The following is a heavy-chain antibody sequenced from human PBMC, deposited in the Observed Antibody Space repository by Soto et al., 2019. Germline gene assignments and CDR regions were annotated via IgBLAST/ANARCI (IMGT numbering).Heavy chain of an antibody. Sequence: QVQLVQSGAEVKKPGASVKVSCKASGYTFTSYDINWVRQATGQGLEWMGWMNPNSGNTGYAQKFQGKVTMTRNTFKSTAYMELSSLRYDYTAVYYCAREKTSCGMDVWGQGTTVTVSS. CDR3: AREKTSCGMDV. V-gene: IGHV1-8*01. CDR2: MNPNSGNT. J-gene: IGHJ6*02. CDR1: GYTFTSYD.